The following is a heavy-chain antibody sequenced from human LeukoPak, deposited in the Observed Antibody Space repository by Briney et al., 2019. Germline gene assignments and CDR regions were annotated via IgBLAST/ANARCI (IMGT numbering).Heavy chain of an antibody. Sequence: GGSLRLSCAASGFTFSSYAMHWVRQAPGKGLEWVAVISYDGSNKKYADSVKGRFTISRDNSKNTLYLQMNSLRAEDTAVYYCAKEELERRGVGLFDYWGQGTLVTVSS. CDR1: GFTFSSYA. J-gene: IGHJ4*02. CDR2: ISYDGSNK. V-gene: IGHV3-30*04. D-gene: IGHD1-1*01. CDR3: AKEELERRGVGLFDY.